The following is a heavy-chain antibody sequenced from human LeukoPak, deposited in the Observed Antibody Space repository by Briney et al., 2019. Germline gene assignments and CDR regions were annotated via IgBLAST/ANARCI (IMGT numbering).Heavy chain of an antibody. CDR1: GGSISNYY. CDR2: IYSSGST. V-gene: IGHV4-4*07. J-gene: IGHJ4*02. Sequence: SETLSLTCTVSGGSISNYYWSWMRQPAGKGLEWIGRIYSSGSTNYNPSLKSRVTMSVDTSKNQFSVNLTSVTAADTAVYYCVRCRGTTELTRFDNWGQGTLVTVSS. D-gene: IGHD1-1*01. CDR3: VRCRGTTELTRFDN.